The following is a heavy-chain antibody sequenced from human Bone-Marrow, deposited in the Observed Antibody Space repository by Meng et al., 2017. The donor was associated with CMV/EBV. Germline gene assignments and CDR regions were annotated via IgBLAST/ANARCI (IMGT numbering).Heavy chain of an antibody. V-gene: IGHV4-39*01. Sequence: GSLRLSCTVSGGSISSSSYYWGWIRQPPGKGLEWIGSIYYSGRTYYNPSLKSRVTISVDTSKNQFSLKLSSVTAADTAVYYCAGHAGSMVVTNFDYWGQGTLVTVSS. CDR2: IYYSGRT. J-gene: IGHJ4*02. D-gene: IGHD4-23*01. CDR1: GGSISSSSYY. CDR3: AGHAGSMVVTNFDY.